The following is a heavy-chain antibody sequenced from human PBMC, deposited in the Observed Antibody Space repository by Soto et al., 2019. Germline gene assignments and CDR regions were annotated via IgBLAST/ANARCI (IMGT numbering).Heavy chain of an antibody. J-gene: IGHJ4*02. CDR2: LGLIPRHT. Sequence: GSLRLSCAASGSTFTSSVMAWVRRPPGRGLEWISSLGLIPRHTFYADSVKGRFTISRDNSRTTLYLQTTGLTFDDTAVYYCAAYADGPYRPPYDYWGQGTQVTVSS. D-gene: IGHD3-16*02. CDR3: AAYADGPYRPPYDY. V-gene: IGHV3-23*01. CDR1: GSTFTSSV.